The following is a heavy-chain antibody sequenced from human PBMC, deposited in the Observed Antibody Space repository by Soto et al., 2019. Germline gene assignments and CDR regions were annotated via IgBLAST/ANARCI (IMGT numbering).Heavy chain of an antibody. J-gene: IGHJ1*01. D-gene: IGHD6-13*01. Sequence: EVQLLESGGGLVQPEGSLRLSCAASGFTFSSYGMSWVRQAPGKGLEWVSGISGGGGTTYYADSVKGRFTISRDNSKNTLYLQVNSLRAEDTAVYYGAKDQAAGGTISRYFQDWGQGTLVTVSS. V-gene: IGHV3-23*01. CDR3: AKDQAAGGTISRYFQD. CDR2: ISGGGGTT. CDR1: GFTFSSYG.